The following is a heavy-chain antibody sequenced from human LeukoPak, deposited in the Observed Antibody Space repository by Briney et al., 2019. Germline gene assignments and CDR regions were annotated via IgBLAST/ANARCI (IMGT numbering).Heavy chain of an antibody. D-gene: IGHD2-2*01. CDR3: AKDMIVRYQLLWGDAFDI. CDR1: GFTFSSYA. V-gene: IGHV3-23*01. Sequence: GGSLRLSCAASGFTFSSYAMSWVRQAPGKGLEWVSAISGSGGSTYYADSVKGRFTISRDNSKNTLYLQMNSLRAEDTAVYYCAKDMIVRYQLLWGDAFDIRGQGTMVTVSS. CDR2: ISGSGGST. J-gene: IGHJ3*02.